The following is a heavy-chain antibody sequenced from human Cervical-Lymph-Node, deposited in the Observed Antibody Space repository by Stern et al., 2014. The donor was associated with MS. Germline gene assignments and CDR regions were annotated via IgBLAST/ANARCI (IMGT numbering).Heavy chain of an antibody. Sequence: VQLVQSGGGLVQPGGSLRLSCRASGFTFSTYSMTWVRQAPGEGLEWVSYISRTGSTIYYADSVKGRFTISRDNAQNSLYLQMSSLRDEDTAVYYCTREDGYDDSGYFGPFDNWGQGTLVTVSS. J-gene: IGHJ4*02. D-gene: IGHD3-22*01. V-gene: IGHV3-48*02. CDR2: ISRTGSTI. CDR3: TREDGYDDSGYFGPFDN. CDR1: GFTFSTYS.